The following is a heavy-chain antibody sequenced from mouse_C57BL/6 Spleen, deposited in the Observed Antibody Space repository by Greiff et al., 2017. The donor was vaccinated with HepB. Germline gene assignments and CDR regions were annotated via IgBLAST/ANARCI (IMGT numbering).Heavy chain of an antibody. CDR3: ARHDYDKAY. CDR2: ISNGGGST. V-gene: IGHV5-12*01. CDR1: GFTFSDYY. D-gene: IGHD2-4*01. J-gene: IGHJ3*01. Sequence: EVMLVESGGGLVQPGGSLKLSCAASGFTFSDYYMYWVRQTPEKRLEWVAYISNGGGSTYYPDTVKGRFTISRDNAKNTLYLQMSRLKSEDTAMYYCARHDYDKAYWGQGTLVTVSA.